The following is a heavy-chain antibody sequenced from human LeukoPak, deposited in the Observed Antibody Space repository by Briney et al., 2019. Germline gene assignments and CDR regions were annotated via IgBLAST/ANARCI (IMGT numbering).Heavy chain of an antibody. V-gene: IGHV3-33*06. Sequence: PGGSLRLSCAASGFTFSSHGMHWVRQAPDKGLEWVAVIWYDGSNKYYADSVKGRFTISRDNSKNTLYLQMNSLRAEDTAVYYCAKDLRLGELSLFEDYWGQGTLVTVSS. J-gene: IGHJ4*02. CDR2: IWYDGSNK. CDR1: GFTFSSHG. CDR3: AKDLRLGELSLFEDY. D-gene: IGHD3-16*02.